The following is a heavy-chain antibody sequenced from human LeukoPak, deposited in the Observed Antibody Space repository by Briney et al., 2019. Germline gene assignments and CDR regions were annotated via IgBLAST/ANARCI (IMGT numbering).Heavy chain of an antibody. CDR1: GGSISTYY. Sequence: ETLSLTCTVSGGSISTYYWSWIRQHPGKGLEWVANIKLDGSERYYVDSVKGRFTISRDNAKNSLYLQMNSLRAEDTAVYYCAKDRGGNAFDYWGQGTLVTVSS. D-gene: IGHD4-23*01. CDR3: AKDRGGNAFDY. CDR2: IKLDGSER. V-gene: IGHV3-7*01. J-gene: IGHJ4*02.